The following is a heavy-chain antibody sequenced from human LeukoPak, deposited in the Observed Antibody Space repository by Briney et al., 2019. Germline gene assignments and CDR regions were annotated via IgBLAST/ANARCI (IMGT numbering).Heavy chain of an antibody. CDR3: ARETTGDPFDY. Sequence: PGGSLRLSCAASGFTFDDYAMHWVRQAPGKGLEWVSGISWNSGSIGYADSVKGRFTISRDNAKNSLYLQMNSLRAEDTALYYCARETTGDPFDYWGQGTLVTVSS. D-gene: IGHD7-27*01. J-gene: IGHJ4*02. CDR1: GFTFDDYA. V-gene: IGHV3-9*01. CDR2: ISWNSGSI.